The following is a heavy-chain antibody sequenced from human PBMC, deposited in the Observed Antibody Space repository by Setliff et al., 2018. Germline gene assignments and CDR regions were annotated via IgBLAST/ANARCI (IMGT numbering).Heavy chain of an antibody. CDR2: INPSSGRT. V-gene: IGHV1-46*01. CDR3: ARDVFPYHYEGAFDI. J-gene: IGHJ3*02. CDR1: GYTFTSHY. Sequence: ASVKVSCKASGYTFTSHYMRWVRQAPGLGLEWMGTINPSSGRTSYAQKFQGRVTMTRDTSTSTVYMDMSSLRSGDTAVYYCARDVFPYHYEGAFDIWGQGTMVTVSS. D-gene: IGHD3-22*01.